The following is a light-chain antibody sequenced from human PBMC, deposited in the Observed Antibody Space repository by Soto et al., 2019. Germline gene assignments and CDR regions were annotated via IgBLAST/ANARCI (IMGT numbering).Light chain of an antibody. J-gene: IGKJ4*01. CDR1: QSVIIY. CDR3: QQRSSWPLT. V-gene: IGKV3-11*01. Sequence: IVLTQSPATLSLSPGERATLSCRASQSVIIYLSWYKQKTGQAPRLLIYDAYNRATGIPARFSGSGSGTEFILTISSLEPEDFAVYYCQQRSSWPLTFGGGTKVEIK. CDR2: DAY.